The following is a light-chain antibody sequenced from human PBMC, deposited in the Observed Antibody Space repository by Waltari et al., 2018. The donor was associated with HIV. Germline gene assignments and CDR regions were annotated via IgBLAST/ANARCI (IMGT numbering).Light chain of an antibody. CDR2: GAS. Sequence: EIVMTQSPVSLPVSPGEGATLPCRASQRVYNNVAWYQQQSGQAPRLLIFGASTRASGVPLRFSGSGSGTEFTLTISSLRSKDFVVYYCQQYDRWPQTFGQGTKLEIK. V-gene: IGKV3-15*01. CDR1: QRVYNN. CDR3: QQYDRWPQT. J-gene: IGKJ2*01.